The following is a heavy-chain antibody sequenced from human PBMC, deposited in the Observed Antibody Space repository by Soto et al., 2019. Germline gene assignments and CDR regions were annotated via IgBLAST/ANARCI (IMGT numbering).Heavy chain of an antibody. V-gene: IGHV4-30-2*01. CDR2: IYHSGST. CDR1: GGSISSGGYS. D-gene: IGHD5-12*01. CDR3: ARGPRGYSGYVSYFDY. Sequence: SETLSLTCAVSGGSISSGGYSWSWIRQPPGKGLEWIGYIYHSGSTYYNPSLKSRVTISVDRSKNQFSLKLSSVTAADTAVYYCARGPRGYSGYVSYFDYWGQGTLVTVSS. J-gene: IGHJ4*02.